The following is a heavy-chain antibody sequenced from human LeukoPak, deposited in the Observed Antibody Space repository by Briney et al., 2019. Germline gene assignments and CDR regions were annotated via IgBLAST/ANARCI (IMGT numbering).Heavy chain of an antibody. J-gene: IGHJ3*02. CDR3: AKCRILMVYASDAFDI. CDR2: IRSKTNSYAT. Sequence: GSLRLSCAASGFTFSGSAMHWVRQASGKGLEWVGRIRSKTNSYATSYAASVKGRFALSRDDSKNTLYLQMNSLRAEDTAVYYCAKCRILMVYASDAFDIWGQGTMVTVSS. D-gene: IGHD2-8*01. CDR1: GFTFSGSA. V-gene: IGHV3-73*01.